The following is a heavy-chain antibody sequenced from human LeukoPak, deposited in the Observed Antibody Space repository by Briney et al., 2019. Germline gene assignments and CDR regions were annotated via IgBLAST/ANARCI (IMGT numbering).Heavy chain of an antibody. CDR1: GVSFSGYY. CDR3: ARGRRYCSSTSCYPPTWFDP. Sequence: SETLSLTCAVYGVSFSGYYWSWIRQPPGKGLEWIGDINHSGSTNYNPSLKSRGTISVDTSKNQFSLKMSSVTAADTAVYYCARGRRYCSSTSCYPPTWFDPWGQGTLVTVSS. D-gene: IGHD2-2*01. J-gene: IGHJ5*02. V-gene: IGHV4-34*01. CDR2: INHSGST.